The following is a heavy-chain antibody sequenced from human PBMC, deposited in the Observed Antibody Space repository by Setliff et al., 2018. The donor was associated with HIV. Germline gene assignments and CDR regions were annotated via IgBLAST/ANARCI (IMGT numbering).Heavy chain of an antibody. CDR3: ARVQMAYAAFDV. Sequence: PSETLSLTCSVSGGSISNFYWSWIRQPPGKGLEWVGHIYSTGSSDNNPSLKSRVTLSVDTSKHQFSLKLSSVTAADTAVYYCARVQMAYAAFDVWGQGTMVTVSS. CDR2: IYSTGSS. CDR1: GGSISNFY. J-gene: IGHJ3*01. V-gene: IGHV4-59*13. D-gene: IGHD4-17*01.